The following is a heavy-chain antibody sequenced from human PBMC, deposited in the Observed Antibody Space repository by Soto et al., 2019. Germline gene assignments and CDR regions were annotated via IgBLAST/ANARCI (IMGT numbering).Heavy chain of an antibody. D-gene: IGHD6-13*01. J-gene: IGHJ5*02. CDR3: AIAPRIAAAGIWFDP. CDR1: GGSISSGGYS. CDR2: IYHSGST. Sequence: QLQLQDSCSGLVTPSQTLSLTCAVSGGSISSGGYSWSWIRQPPGKCLEWIGYIYHSGSTYYKPSLKSLVTISVDRSKNQFSLKRSSLTAAVTAVYYCAIAPRIAAAGIWFDPWGQETLVTVS. V-gene: IGHV4-30-2*01.